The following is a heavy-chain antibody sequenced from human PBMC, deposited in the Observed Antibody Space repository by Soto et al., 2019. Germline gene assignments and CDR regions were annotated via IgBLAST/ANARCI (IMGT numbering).Heavy chain of an antibody. J-gene: IGHJ6*02. CDR1: GYTFTSYG. Sequence: GASVKVSCKASGYTFTSYGISWVRQAPGQGLEWMGWISAYNGNTNYAQKLQGRVTMTTDTSTSTAYMDLRSLRSDDTAVYYCARVGGEIVVVPAAMGIDYYGMDVWGQGTTVTVSS. CDR2: ISAYNGNT. CDR3: ARVGGEIVVVPAAMGIDYYGMDV. D-gene: IGHD2-2*01. V-gene: IGHV1-18*01.